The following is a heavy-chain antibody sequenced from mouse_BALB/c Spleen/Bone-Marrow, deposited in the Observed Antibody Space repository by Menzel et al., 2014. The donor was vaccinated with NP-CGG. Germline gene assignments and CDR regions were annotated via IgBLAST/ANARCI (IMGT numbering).Heavy chain of an antibody. Sequence: EVQGVESGGGLVQPGGSLKLSCAASGFDFSRYWMSWVRQAPGKGLEWIGEINPDSSTINYTPSLKDKSIISRDNAKNTLYLQMSKVRSEDTALYYCAKANWDVSGYFDVWGAGTTVTVSS. CDR1: GFDFSRYW. D-gene: IGHD4-1*01. J-gene: IGHJ1*01. V-gene: IGHV4-1*02. CDR3: AKANWDVSGYFDV. CDR2: INPDSSTI.